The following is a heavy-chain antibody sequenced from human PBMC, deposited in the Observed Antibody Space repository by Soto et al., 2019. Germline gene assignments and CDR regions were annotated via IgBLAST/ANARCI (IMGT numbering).Heavy chain of an antibody. CDR3: ARDGWDLEWLLRVYSDMDV. J-gene: IGHJ6*03. Sequence: EVQLVESGGGLVQPGGSLRLSCAVSGFAFSSYWMHWVRQTPGKGLVWVSRINSDGTSTAYADSVKGRFTISRDNAKDTLYMEMNRLRAEDTAVYYCARDGWDLEWLLRVYSDMDVLCKWTTVTVSS. D-gene: IGHD3-3*01. V-gene: IGHV3-74*01. CDR2: INSDGTST. CDR1: GFAFSSYW.